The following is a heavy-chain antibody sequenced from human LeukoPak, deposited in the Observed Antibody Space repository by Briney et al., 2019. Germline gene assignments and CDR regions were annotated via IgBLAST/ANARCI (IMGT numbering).Heavy chain of an antibody. J-gene: IGHJ4*02. CDR3: ARGRGGISH. V-gene: IGHV4-39*01. Sequence: SETLSLTCTVSGGSISSSSYYWGWIRQPPGKGLEWIGSIYYSGSTYYNPSLKSRVTISVDTSKNQFSLKLSSVTAAGTAVYYCARGRGGISHWGQGTLVTVSS. CDR1: GGSISSSSYY. D-gene: IGHD6-13*01. CDR2: IYYSGST.